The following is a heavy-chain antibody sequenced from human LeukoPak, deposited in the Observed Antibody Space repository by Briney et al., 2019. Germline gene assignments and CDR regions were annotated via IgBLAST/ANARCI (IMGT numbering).Heavy chain of an antibody. D-gene: IGHD2-2*01. CDR3: ARDPRCSSTSCYGVDYFDY. CDR1: GFTFSSYG. J-gene: IGHJ4*02. V-gene: IGHV3-33*01. CDR2: IWYAGSNK. Sequence: PGRSLRLSCAASGFTFSSYGMHWVRQAPGKGLEWVAVIWYAGSNKYYADSVKGRFTISRDNSKNTLYLQMNSLRAEDTAVYYCARDPRCSSTSCYGVDYFDYWGQGALVTVSS.